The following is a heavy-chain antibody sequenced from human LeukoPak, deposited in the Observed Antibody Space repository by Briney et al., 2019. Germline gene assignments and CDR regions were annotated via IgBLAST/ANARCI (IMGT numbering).Heavy chain of an antibody. CDR2: IRTKAYGETT. J-gene: IGHJ4*02. D-gene: IGHD1-26*01. Sequence: PGRSPRLSCTASGFTFGDYAMSWFRQAPGKGLEWVSFIRTKAYGETTENAASVKGRFTISRDDSKSIAYLQMNSLKTEDTGVYYCTRAPVGATHFDYWGQGTLVTVSS. CDR3: TRAPVGATHFDY. V-gene: IGHV3-49*03. CDR1: GFTFGDYA.